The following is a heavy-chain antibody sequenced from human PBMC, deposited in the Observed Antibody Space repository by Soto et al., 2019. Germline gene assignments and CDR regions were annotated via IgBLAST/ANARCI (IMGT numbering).Heavy chain of an antibody. D-gene: IGHD3-22*01. J-gene: IGHJ4*02. CDR2: ISGSGGST. Sequence: GGSLRLSCAASGFTFSSYAMSWVRQAPGKGLEWVSAISGSGGSTYYADSVKGRFTISRDSSKNTLYPQMNSLRAEDTAVYHCAKPSSGYYDGFFDYWGQGTLVTVSS. CDR3: AKPSSGYYDGFFDY. V-gene: IGHV3-23*01. CDR1: GFTFSSYA.